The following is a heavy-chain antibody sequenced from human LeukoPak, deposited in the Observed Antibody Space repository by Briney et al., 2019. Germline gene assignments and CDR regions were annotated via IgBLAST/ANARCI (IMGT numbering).Heavy chain of an antibody. CDR2: FYSRGTP. J-gene: IGHJ4*02. D-gene: IGHD3-22*01. CDR1: GGSISNYY. CDR3: VGDESLSGYLDY. V-gene: IGHV4-4*07. Sequence: PSETLSLTCTVSGGSISNYYWSWIRQPAGKGLEGIGRFYSRGTPNYNPSPRSRVFLSGVESKNQLSLKVYSVAAAATAVYYCVGDESLSGYLDYWGQGTLVTVSS.